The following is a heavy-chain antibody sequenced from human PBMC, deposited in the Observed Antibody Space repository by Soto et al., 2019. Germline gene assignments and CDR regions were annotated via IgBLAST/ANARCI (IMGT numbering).Heavy chain of an antibody. CDR1: GGSFSSYS. Sequence: SVKVSCKASGGSFSSYSVSWVRQAPGQGLEWMGIINPRVGITSYAQKFQGRVTMTRDKSTSTVYMELSSLRSEDTAVYYCARVEMATIKGNAFDIWGQGTMLTVSS. CDR2: INPRVGIT. J-gene: IGHJ3*02. D-gene: IGHD5-12*01. V-gene: IGHV1-69*02. CDR3: ARVEMATIKGNAFDI.